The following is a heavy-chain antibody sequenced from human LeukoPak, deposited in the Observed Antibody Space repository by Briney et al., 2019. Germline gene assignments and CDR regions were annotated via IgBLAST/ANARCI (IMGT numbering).Heavy chain of an antibody. CDR3: AKYYYTSGSSGGRVFDY. J-gene: IGHJ4*02. Sequence: PGVSLRLSCAASGFTFSSYPMTWVRQAPGKGLEWVSTIGSSAGDAHYADSVKGRFTISRDDSKNSLYLQMNSLRAKDTAVYYCAKYYYTSGSSGGRVFDYWGQGTLVTVSS. CDR2: IGSSAGDA. CDR1: GFTFSSYP. D-gene: IGHD3-10*01. V-gene: IGHV3-23*01.